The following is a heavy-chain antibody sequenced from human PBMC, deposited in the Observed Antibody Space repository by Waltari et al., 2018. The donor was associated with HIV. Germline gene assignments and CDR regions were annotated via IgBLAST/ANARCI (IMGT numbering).Heavy chain of an antibody. J-gene: IGHJ4*02. Sequence: QVQLVQSGAAAKNTGASVRVYCKASGYTFTDSNLHWVRQAPGQGLEWMGLINSNTGGTTYPQRFLGRVTMTRDTSISTVYMDLNSLISDDTAVYFCARGTSGRFSDWGQGTLVTVSS. CDR1: GYTFTDSN. V-gene: IGHV1-2*02. CDR3: ARGTSGRFSD. D-gene: IGHD3-10*01. CDR2: INSNTGGT.